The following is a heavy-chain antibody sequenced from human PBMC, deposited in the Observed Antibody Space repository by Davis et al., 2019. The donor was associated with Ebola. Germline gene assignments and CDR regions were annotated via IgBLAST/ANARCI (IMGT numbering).Heavy chain of an antibody. CDR1: GGSISSYY. CDR2: IYYSGST. J-gene: IGHJ6*03. D-gene: IGHD2-15*01. Sequence: PSETLSLTCTVSGGSISSYYWSWIRQPPGKGLEWIGYIYYSGSTNYNPSLKSRVTISVDTSKNQFSLKLSSVTAVDTAVYYCARDFAAGGYMDVWGKGTTVTVSS. V-gene: IGHV4-59*01. CDR3: ARDFAAGGYMDV.